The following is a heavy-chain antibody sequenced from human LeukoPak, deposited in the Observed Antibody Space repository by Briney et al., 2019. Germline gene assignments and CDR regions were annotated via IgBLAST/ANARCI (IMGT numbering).Heavy chain of an antibody. D-gene: IGHD6-13*01. J-gene: IGHJ5*02. V-gene: IGHV1-18*01. CDR2: ISAYNGNT. Sequence: GASVKVSCKASAYTFTSYGISWVRQAPGQGLEWMGWISAYNGNTNYAQKLQGRVTMTTDTSTSTAYMELRSLRSDDTAVYYCARDGAAAGRNWFDPWGQGTLVTVSS. CDR3: ARDGAAAGRNWFDP. CDR1: AYTFTSYG.